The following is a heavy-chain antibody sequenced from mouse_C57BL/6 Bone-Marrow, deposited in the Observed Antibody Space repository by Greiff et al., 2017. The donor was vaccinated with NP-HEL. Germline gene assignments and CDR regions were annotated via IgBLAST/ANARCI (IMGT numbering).Heavy chain of an antibody. V-gene: IGHV7-3*01. J-gene: IGHJ2*01. CDR3: ARYKGYGSNYFDY. Sequence: EVKLVESGGGLVQPGGSLSLSCAASGFTFTDYYMSWVRQPPGKALEWLGFIRNKANGYTTEYSASVKGRFTISRDNSQSILYLQMNALRAEDSATYYCARYKGYGSNYFDYWGQGTTLTVSS. CDR1: GFTFTDYY. CDR2: IRNKANGYTT. D-gene: IGHD1-1*01.